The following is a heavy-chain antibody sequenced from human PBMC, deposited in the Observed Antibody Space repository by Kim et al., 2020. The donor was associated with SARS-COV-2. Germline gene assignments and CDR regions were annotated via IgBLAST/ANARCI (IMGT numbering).Heavy chain of an antibody. Sequence: YLYYADSGKGRFTISRDNAKNSLYLQMNSLRAEDTAVYYCARDLQTVGDYWGQGTLVTVSS. V-gene: IGHV3-21*01. CDR3: ARDLQTVGDY. CDR2: YL. J-gene: IGHJ4*02. D-gene: IGHD4-17*01.